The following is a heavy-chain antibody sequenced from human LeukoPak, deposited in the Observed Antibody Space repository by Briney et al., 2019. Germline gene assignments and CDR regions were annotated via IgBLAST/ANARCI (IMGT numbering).Heavy chain of an antibody. CDR3: ARNMVRGVIIKGMDV. CDR1: GFTFSSYW. J-gene: IGHJ6*02. CDR2: IKQDGSEK. Sequence: GGSLRLSCAASGFTFSSYWMSWVRQAPGKGLEWVANIKQDGSEKYNVDSVKGRFTISRDNAKNSLYLQMNSLRAEDTAVYYCARNMVRGVIIKGMDVWGQGTTVTVSS. V-gene: IGHV3-7*01. D-gene: IGHD3-10*01.